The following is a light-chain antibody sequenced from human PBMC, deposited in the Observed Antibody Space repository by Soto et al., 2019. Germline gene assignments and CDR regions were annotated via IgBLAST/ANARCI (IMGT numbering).Light chain of an antibody. J-gene: IGLJ1*01. CDR2: DVN. V-gene: IGLV2-14*03. Sequence: QSVLTQPASVSGSPGQSIAISCTGTSSDVGGYNYVSWYQQHPGKAPKVMIYDVNNLPSGVSDRFSGSKSGNTASLTISGLQADDEADYYCSSYTSGSLYVFGTGTKVTVL. CDR1: SSDVGGYNY. CDR3: SSYTSGSLYV.